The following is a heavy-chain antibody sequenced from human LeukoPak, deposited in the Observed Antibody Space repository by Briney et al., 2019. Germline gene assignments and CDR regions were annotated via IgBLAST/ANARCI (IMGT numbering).Heavy chain of an antibody. Sequence: GASVKVSCKASGYTFTSYGISWVRQAPGQGLEWMGWISAYNGNTNYAQKLQGRVTMTTDTSTSTAYMELRSLRSDDTAVYYCAREVPMREYHDSSGYPNWFDPWGQGTLVTVSS. CDR1: GYTFTSYG. CDR2: ISAYNGNT. D-gene: IGHD3-22*01. J-gene: IGHJ5*02. CDR3: AREVPMREYHDSSGYPNWFDP. V-gene: IGHV1-18*01.